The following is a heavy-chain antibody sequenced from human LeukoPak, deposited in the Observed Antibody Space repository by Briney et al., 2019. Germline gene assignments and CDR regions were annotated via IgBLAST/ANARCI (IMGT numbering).Heavy chain of an antibody. D-gene: IGHD2-15*01. J-gene: IGHJ5*02. Sequence: PSETLSLTCAVYGGSFSGYYWSWIRQPPGKGLEWIGEINHSGSTNYNPSLKSRVTISVDTSKNQFSLKLSSVTAADTAVYYCARGGLAYCSGGSCYSSWFDPRGQGTLVTVSS. CDR2: INHSGST. CDR3: ARGGLAYCSGGSCYSSWFDP. V-gene: IGHV4-34*01. CDR1: GGSFSGYY.